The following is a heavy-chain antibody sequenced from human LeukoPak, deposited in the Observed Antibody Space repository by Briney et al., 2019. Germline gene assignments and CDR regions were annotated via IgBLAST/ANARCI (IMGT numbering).Heavy chain of an antibody. CDR3: ARSGRHNWNDLDY. J-gene: IGHJ4*02. D-gene: IGHD1-20*01. CDR1: GGTFSSYA. CDR2: IIPILGIA. Sequence: GASVKVSCKASGGTFSSYAISWVRQAPGQGLEWMGRIIPILGIANYAQKFQGRVTITADKSTSTAYMELSSLRSEDTAVYYCARSGRHNWNDLDYWGQGTLVTVSS. V-gene: IGHV1-69*04.